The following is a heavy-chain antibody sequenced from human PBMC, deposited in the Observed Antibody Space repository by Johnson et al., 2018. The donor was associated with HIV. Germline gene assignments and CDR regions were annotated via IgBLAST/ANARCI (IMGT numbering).Heavy chain of an antibody. CDR1: GFTFSSYD. Sequence: VQLVESGGGLVKPGGSLRLSCAASGFTFSSYDMHWVRQATGKGLEWVSAIGTAGDTYYPGSVKGRFTISRENAKNSLYLQRNSRRAGDTAVYYCAREGPVPGGDAFDIWGQGTMVTVSS. CDR2: IGTAGDT. V-gene: IGHV3-13*01. J-gene: IGHJ3*02. D-gene: IGHD3-16*01. CDR3: AREGPVPGGDAFDI.